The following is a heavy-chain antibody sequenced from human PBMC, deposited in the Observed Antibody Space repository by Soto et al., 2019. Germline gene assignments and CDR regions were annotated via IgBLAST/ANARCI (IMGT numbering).Heavy chain of an antibody. CDR3: ASSGRLGYNWFDP. CDR1: GFTFSSYS. Sequence: PGGSLRLSCAASGFTFSSYSMNWVRQAPGKGLEWVSSISSSSSYIYYADSVKGRFTISRDNAKNSLYLQMNSLRAEDTAVYYCASSGRLGYNWFDPWGQGTLVTVSS. V-gene: IGHV3-21*01. J-gene: IGHJ5*02. CDR2: ISSSSSYI.